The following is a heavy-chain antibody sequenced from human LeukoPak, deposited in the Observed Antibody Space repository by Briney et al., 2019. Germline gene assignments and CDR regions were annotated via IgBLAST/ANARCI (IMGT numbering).Heavy chain of an antibody. Sequence: GGSLRLSCAASGFTFNNHWMSWVRQAPGKGLEWVANIKQDGSEKNFVDSLKGRFTISRDNAKNSLYLQMNSLRAEDTAVYYCVRENYDILTYFGTGMDVWGQGTTVTVPS. CDR3: VRENYDILTYFGTGMDV. J-gene: IGHJ6*02. V-gene: IGHV3-7*04. CDR2: IKQDGSEK. D-gene: IGHD3-9*01. CDR1: GFTFNNHW.